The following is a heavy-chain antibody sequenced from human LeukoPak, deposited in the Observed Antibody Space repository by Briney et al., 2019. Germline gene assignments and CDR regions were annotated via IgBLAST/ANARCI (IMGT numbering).Heavy chain of an antibody. CDR1: GFTPSSYA. D-gene: IGHD5-24*01. CDR3: AKEIGRDDYNRCDY. V-gene: IGHV3-23*01. CDR2: MSASGGTT. J-gene: IGHJ4*02. Sequence: GGSLRLSCAAAGFTPSSYAMNWVRQTPGEGLEWVSGMSASGGTTYADSVKGRFTISRDTSKNTLYLQMDALRAEDTAIYFCAKEIGRDDYNRCDYWGQGTPVTVSS.